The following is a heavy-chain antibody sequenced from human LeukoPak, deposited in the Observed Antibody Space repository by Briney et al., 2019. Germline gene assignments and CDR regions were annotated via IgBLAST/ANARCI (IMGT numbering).Heavy chain of an antibody. D-gene: IGHD3-10*02. V-gene: IGHV3-38-3*01. Sequence: GGSLRLSCAASGFTVSSNEMSWVRQAPGKGLEWVSSISGGSTYYADSRKGRFTISRDNAKNSLYLQMNSPRAEDTAVYYCAELGITMIGGVWGKGTTVTISS. CDR2: ISGGST. CDR3: AELGITMIGGV. J-gene: IGHJ6*04. CDR1: GFTVSSNE.